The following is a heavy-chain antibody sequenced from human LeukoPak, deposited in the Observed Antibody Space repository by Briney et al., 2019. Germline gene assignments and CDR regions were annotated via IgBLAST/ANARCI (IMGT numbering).Heavy chain of an antibody. CDR2: IYYSGST. V-gene: IGHV4-31*03. CDR3: ARGSTIFGVVEYFDY. Sequence: SETLSLTCNVSGGSISSGGSRWSWIRQHPGKGLEWIGYIYYSGSTYYNPSLESRLTMSVDTSKNQFSLHLTSVTAADTAVYYCARGSTIFGVVEYFDYWGQGTLVTVSS. CDR1: GGSISSGGSR. J-gene: IGHJ4*02. D-gene: IGHD3-3*01.